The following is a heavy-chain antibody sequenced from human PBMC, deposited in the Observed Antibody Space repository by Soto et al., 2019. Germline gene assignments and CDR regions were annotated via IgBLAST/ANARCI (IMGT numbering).Heavy chain of an antibody. Sequence: QVQLVQSGAEVQQPGSSVKVSCRASGGTFNNYAVSWVRQAPGQGLEWMGGIIPRFGTPNHSPEFQGRVTFTADTSMHTVYMELSILKSEDTAIYYCVRALGYSTIGWLDPWGQGTLVTVSS. CDR2: IIPRFGTP. D-gene: IGHD5-18*01. CDR1: GGTFNNYA. V-gene: IGHV1-69*06. J-gene: IGHJ5*02. CDR3: VRALGYSTIGWLDP.